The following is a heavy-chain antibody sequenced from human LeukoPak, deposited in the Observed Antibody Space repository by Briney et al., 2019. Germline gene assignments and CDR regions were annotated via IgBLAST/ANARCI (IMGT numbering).Heavy chain of an antibody. Sequence: SETLSLTCTVSGGSISSYYWSWIRQPAGKGLEWIERIYTSGSTNYNPSLKSRVTMSVGTSKNQFSLKLSSVTAADTAVYYCARWGATIGGDAFDIWGQGTMVTVSS. CDR1: GGSISSYY. V-gene: IGHV4-4*07. J-gene: IGHJ3*02. CDR3: ARWGATIGGDAFDI. CDR2: IYTSGST. D-gene: IGHD1-26*01.